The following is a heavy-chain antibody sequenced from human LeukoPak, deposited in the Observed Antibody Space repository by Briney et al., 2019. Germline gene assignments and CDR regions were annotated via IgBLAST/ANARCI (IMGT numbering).Heavy chain of an antibody. CDR3: AREGELLGCADV. J-gene: IGHJ6*02. CDR2: IYYSGST. V-gene: IGHV4-59*01. CDR1: GGSISSYY. D-gene: IGHD1-26*01. Sequence: SETLSLTCTVSGGSISSYYWSWIRQPPGKGLEWIGYIYYSGSTNYNPSLKSRVTISVDTSKNQFSLKLSSVTAADTAVYYCAREGELLGCADVWGQGTTVTVSS.